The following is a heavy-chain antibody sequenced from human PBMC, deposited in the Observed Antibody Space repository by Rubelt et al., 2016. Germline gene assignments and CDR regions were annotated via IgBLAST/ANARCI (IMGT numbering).Heavy chain of an antibody. V-gene: IGHV4-34*01. J-gene: IGHJ6*02. Sequence: QVQLQQWGAGLLKPSETLSLTCAVYGGSFSGYYWSWIRQPPGEGLEWIGEINHSGITNYNASLKSRLTISVDTSKNQFSLHLSSVTAADTAVYYCARGITVKTRNIGMLGPGMDVWGQGTTVTVSS. CDR1: GGSFSGYY. CDR3: ARGITVKTRNIGMLGPGMDV. D-gene: IGHD2/OR15-2a*01. CDR2: INHSGIT.